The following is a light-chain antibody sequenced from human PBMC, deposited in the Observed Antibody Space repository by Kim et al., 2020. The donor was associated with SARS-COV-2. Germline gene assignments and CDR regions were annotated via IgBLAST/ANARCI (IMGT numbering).Light chain of an antibody. V-gene: IGKV3-20*01. CDR1: HSVSTTY. CDR2: GTS. Sequence: TAGEGATLSCRASHSVSTTYLAWYQQKSGQAPRLLIYGTSSRATGIPDRFSGSGSGTDFTLNISRVEPEDCAVYYCQQYGTSPRTFGGGTKVDIK. J-gene: IGKJ4*01. CDR3: QQYGTSPRT.